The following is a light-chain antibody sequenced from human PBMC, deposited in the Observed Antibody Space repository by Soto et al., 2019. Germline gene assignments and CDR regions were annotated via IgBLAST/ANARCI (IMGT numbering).Light chain of an antibody. J-gene: IGLJ1*01. CDR3: CSSAPGRTVV. V-gene: IGLV2-14*01. CDR1: SSDVGAYNY. Sequence: QSALTQPASVSGSPGQSVAISCTGTSSDVGAYNYISWYQQHPGKAPKLLLSEVSNRPSGVSDRFSGSKSGNTASLTISGLQAEDEADYFCCSSAPGRTVVFGTGTKVTVL. CDR2: EVS.